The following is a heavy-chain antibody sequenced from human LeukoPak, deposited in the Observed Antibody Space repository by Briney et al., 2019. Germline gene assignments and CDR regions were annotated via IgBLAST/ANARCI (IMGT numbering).Heavy chain of an antibody. CDR2: INHSGRT. D-gene: IGHD6-19*01. CDR3: ARGPPKYSSGWYGPTGYFDY. Sequence: SDTLPLTCAFYGGSFSGYYWSWIRQPPGNGLEGIGEINHSGRTNYNPSLKSRVTISVDTSKNQFSLKLGSVTAADTAVYYCARGPPKYSSGWYGPTGYFDYWGQGTLVTVSS. V-gene: IGHV4-34*01. CDR1: GGSFSGYY. J-gene: IGHJ4*02.